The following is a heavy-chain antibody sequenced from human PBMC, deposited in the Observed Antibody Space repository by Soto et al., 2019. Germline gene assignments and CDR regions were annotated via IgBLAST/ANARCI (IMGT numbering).Heavy chain of an antibody. CDR3: VKDIMGDYGGGFHY. CDR1: GFTFDDYA. J-gene: IGHJ4*01. CDR2: ISWNSGSI. D-gene: IGHD4-17*01. V-gene: IGHV3-9*01. Sequence: EVQLVESGGGLVQPGRSLRLSCAASGFTFDDYAMHWVRQAPGKGLEWVSGISWNSGSIGYADSVKGRFTISRDNAKNSMYLKMKSLKNEETDLYYCVKDIMGDYGGGFHYWGKRTLVTVCS.